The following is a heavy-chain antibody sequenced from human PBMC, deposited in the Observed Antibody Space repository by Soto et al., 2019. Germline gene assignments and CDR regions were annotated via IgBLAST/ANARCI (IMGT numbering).Heavy chain of an antibody. J-gene: IGHJ4*02. CDR3: ARESLAPATIVYFDY. CDR2: IWYDGSNK. CDR1: GFTFSDYG. Sequence: GGSLRLSCAASGFTFSDYGMHWVRQAPGKGLEWVAVIWYDGSNKYYADSVKGRFTMSRDNSKNTLYLQMNSLRAEDTAVYYCARESLAPATIVYFDYWGQGTLVTVSS. D-gene: IGHD2-2*02. V-gene: IGHV3-33*01.